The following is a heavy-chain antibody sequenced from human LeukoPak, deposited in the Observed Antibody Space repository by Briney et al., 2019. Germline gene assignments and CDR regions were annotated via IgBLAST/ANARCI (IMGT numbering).Heavy chain of an antibody. CDR1: GFTSSSYA. Sequence: QPGRSLRLSCAASGFTSSSYAMSWVRQAPGKGLEWVSAISGSGGSTYYADSVKGRFTISRDNSKNTLYLQMNSLRAEDTAVYYCAKDPIPRYCSSTSCHRGFYFDYWGQGTLVTVSS. V-gene: IGHV3-23*01. CDR2: ISGSGGST. D-gene: IGHD2-2*01. CDR3: AKDPIPRYCSSTSCHRGFYFDY. J-gene: IGHJ4*02.